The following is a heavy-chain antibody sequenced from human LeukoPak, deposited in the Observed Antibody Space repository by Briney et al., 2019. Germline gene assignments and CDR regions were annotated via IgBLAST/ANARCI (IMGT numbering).Heavy chain of an antibody. Sequence: ASVKDSCKASGYTFTSYGISWVRQAPGQGLEWMGWISAYNGNTNYAQKLQGRVTMTTDTSTSTAYMELRSLRSDDTAVYYCARIGSSSWYGGFDPWGQGTLVTVSS. CDR3: ARIGSSSWYGGFDP. D-gene: IGHD6-13*01. CDR2: ISAYNGNT. V-gene: IGHV1-18*01. J-gene: IGHJ5*02. CDR1: GYTFTSYG.